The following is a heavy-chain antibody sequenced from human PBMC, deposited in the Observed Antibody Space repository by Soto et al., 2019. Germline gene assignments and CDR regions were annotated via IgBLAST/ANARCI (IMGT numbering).Heavy chain of an antibody. D-gene: IGHD3-3*01. Sequence: EVQLLESGGGLVQPGGSLRLSCAASGFTFSSYAMSWVRQAPGKGLEWVSAISGSGGSSYYADSVKGRFTISRDNSKNTLYLQMNSLRAEDTAVYYCAKDTNYDFWSGYTNAFDIWGQGTMVTVSS. V-gene: IGHV3-23*01. J-gene: IGHJ3*02. CDR1: GFTFSSYA. CDR3: AKDTNYDFWSGYTNAFDI. CDR2: ISGSGGSS.